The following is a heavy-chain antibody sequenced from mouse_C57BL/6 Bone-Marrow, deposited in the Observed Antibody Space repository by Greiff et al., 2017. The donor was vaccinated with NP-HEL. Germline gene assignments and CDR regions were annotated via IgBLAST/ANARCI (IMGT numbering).Heavy chain of an antibody. V-gene: IGHV5-15*01. CDR3: ARRGYYGSSYYFDY. D-gene: IGHD1-1*01. Sequence: EVQRVESGGGLVQPGGSLKLSCAASGFTFSDYGMAWVRQAPRKGPEWVAFISNLAYSIYYADTVTGRFTISRENAKNTLYLEMSSLRSEDTAMYYCARRGYYGSSYYFDYWGQGTTLTVSS. J-gene: IGHJ2*01. CDR1: GFTFSDYG. CDR2: ISNLAYSI.